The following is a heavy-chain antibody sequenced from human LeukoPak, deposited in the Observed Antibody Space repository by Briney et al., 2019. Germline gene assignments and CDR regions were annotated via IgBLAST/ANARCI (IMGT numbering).Heavy chain of an antibody. CDR2: IYYSGST. Sequence: SETLSLTCTVSGGSISSSSYYWGWIRQPLGKGLEWIGSIYYSGSTYYNPSLKSRVTISVDTSKNQFSLKLSSVTTADTAVYYCARHRGTWFGGGNWFDPWGQGTLVTVSS. CDR1: GGSISSSSYY. D-gene: IGHD3-10*01. V-gene: IGHV4-39*01. CDR3: ARHRGTWFGGGNWFDP. J-gene: IGHJ5*02.